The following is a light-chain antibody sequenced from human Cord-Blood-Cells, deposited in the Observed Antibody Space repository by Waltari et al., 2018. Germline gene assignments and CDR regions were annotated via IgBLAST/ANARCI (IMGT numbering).Light chain of an antibody. CDR3: QVWDSSSDHVV. J-gene: IGLJ2*01. Sequence: SYVLTQPPPVSVAPGTPARLTWRGNNSGRKSVSGYQQKPGQAPVLVVYDDSDRPSGIPERFSGSNSGNTATLTISRVEAGDEADYYCQVWDSSSDHVVFGGGTKLTVL. CDR1: NSGRKS. V-gene: IGLV3-21*03. CDR2: DDS.